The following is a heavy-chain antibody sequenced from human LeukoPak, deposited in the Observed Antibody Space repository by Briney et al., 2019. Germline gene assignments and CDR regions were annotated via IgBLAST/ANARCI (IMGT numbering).Heavy chain of an antibody. CDR1: GGTFSSYA. Sequence: SVKVSCKASGGTFSSYAISWVRQAPGQGLEWMGGIIPIFGTANYAQKFQGRVTITAGKSTSTAYMELSSLRSEDTAVYYCARGSDGSGSLVGTWGQGTLVTVSS. J-gene: IGHJ5*02. CDR2: IIPIFGTA. D-gene: IGHD3-10*01. V-gene: IGHV1-69*06. CDR3: ARGSDGSGSLVGT.